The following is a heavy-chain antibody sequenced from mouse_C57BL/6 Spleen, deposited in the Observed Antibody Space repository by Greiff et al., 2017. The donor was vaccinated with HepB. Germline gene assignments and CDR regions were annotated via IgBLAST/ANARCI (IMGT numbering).Heavy chain of an antibody. V-gene: IGHV2-5*01. CDR1: GFSLTSYG. D-gene: IGHD2-3*01. J-gene: IGHJ1*03. CDR3: DKKKRDDGSFDV. Sequence: VQLQQSGPGLVQPSQRLSITCTVSGFSLTSYGVHWVRQSPGKGLEWLGVIWRGGSTDDNAAFMSRLSITKDNSKSQVFFKMNSLQADGTAIYCCDKKKRDDGSFDVWGTGTTVTVSS. CDR2: IWRGGST.